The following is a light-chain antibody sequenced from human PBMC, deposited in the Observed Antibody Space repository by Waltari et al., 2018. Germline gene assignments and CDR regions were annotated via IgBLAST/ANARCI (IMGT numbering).Light chain of an antibody. J-gene: IGKJ2*01. CDR1: QSVLSSSNNRNY. CDR2: WAS. Sequence: DIVLTQSPDSLAVSLGERATIKCRSSQSVLSSSNNRNYLGWYQQKPGQPPKLRISWASTREFGVPDRFSGSGSWTDFTLTISSLQAEDVALCFCQQCYTFPYTFGQGTKLELK. CDR3: QQCYTFPYT. V-gene: IGKV4-1*01.